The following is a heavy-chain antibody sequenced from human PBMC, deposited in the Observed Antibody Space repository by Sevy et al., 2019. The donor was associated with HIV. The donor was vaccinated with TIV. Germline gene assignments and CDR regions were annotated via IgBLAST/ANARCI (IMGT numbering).Heavy chain of an antibody. CDR2: ISWNSGSI. CDR3: EKDLNVLRFLEWLPIGAFDI. CDR1: GFTFDDYA. D-gene: IGHD3-3*01. V-gene: IGHV3-9*01. Sequence: GGSLRLSCAASGFTFDDYAMHWVRQAPGKGLEWVSGISWNSGSIGYADSVKGRFTISRDNAKNSLYLQMNSLRAEDTALYYLEKDLNVLRFLEWLPIGAFDIWGQGTMVTVSS. J-gene: IGHJ3*02.